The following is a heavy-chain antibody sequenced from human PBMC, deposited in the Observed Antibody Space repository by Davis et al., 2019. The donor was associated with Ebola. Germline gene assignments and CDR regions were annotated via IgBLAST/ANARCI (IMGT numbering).Heavy chain of an antibody. V-gene: IGHV3-23*01. D-gene: IGHD1/OR15-1a*01. CDR2: ISGEGETT. CDR1: AFTFSPYA. CDR3: AKFRGTQQMDY. J-gene: IGHJ4*02. Sequence: PSESLTLSCAASAFTFSPYAMNFVRQAPGKGLEWVSVISGEGETTLYADSVKGRFTISRDNAKNTLYLQMNSLKVDDTAVYHCAKFRGTQQMDYWGRGTLVTVSS.